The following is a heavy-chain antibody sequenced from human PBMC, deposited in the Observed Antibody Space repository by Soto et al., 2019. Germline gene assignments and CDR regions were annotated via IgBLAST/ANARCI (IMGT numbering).Heavy chain of an antibody. CDR3: ARDYPREDYIVY. Sequence: SETLSLTCTVSGGSISSGGYYWSWIRQHPGKGLEWIGYIYYSGSTYYNPSLKSRVTISVDTSKNQFSLKLSSVTAADTAVYYCARDYPREDYIVYWCQVTQVTVSS. CDR1: GGSISSGGYY. V-gene: IGHV4-31*03. CDR2: IYYSGST. J-gene: IGHJ4*02.